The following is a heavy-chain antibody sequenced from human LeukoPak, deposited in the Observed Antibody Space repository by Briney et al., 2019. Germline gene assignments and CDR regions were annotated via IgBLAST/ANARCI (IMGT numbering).Heavy chain of an antibody. V-gene: IGHV1-69*04. CDR3: AREGITNNWFDP. Sequence: ASVKVSCKASGGTFSSYAISWVRQAPGQGLEWMGRIIPILGIANYAQKFQGRVTITADKSTSTAYMELSSLRSEDTAVYYCAREGITNNWFDPWGQGTLVTVSS. D-gene: IGHD1-14*01. J-gene: IGHJ5*02. CDR1: GGTFSSYA. CDR2: IIPILGIA.